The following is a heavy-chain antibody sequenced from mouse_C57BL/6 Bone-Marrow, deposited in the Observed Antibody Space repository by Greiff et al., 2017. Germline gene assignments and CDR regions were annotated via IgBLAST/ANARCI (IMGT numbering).Heavy chain of an antibody. V-gene: IGHV1-62-2*01. CDR3: ARHEGDYYGGSYWYFDV. J-gene: IGHJ1*03. Sequence: QVQLKQSGAELVKPGASVKLSCKASGYTFTEYTIHWVKQRSGQGLEWIGWFYPGSGSIKYNEKFKDKATLTADKSSSTVYMELSRLTSEDSAVYFCARHEGDYYGGSYWYFDVWGTGTTVTVSA. CDR2: FYPGSGSI. CDR1: GYTFTEYT. D-gene: IGHD1-1*01.